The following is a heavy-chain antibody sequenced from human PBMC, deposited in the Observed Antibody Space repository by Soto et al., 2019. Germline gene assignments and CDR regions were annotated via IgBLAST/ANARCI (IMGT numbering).Heavy chain of an antibody. V-gene: IGHV5-51*01. CDR3: ARLDSSGYYRRYDAFDI. J-gene: IGHJ3*02. D-gene: IGHD3-22*01. Sequence: GESLKISCKGSGYSFTSYWIGWVRQMPGKGLEWMGIIYPGDSDTRYSPSFQGQVTISADKSISTAYLQWSSLKASDTAMYYCARLDSSGYYRRYDAFDIWGQGTMVTVSS. CDR2: IYPGDSDT. CDR1: GYSFTSYW.